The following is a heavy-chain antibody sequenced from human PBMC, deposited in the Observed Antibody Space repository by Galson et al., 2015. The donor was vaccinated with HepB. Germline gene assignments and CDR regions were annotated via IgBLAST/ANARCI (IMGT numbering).Heavy chain of an antibody. J-gene: IGHJ4*02. CDR2: IKSKTDGGTT. CDR3: TREVQRITIFGVVIILDY. CDR1: GFTFSNAW. D-gene: IGHD3-3*01. Sequence: SLRLSCAASGFTFSNAWMSWVRQAPGKGLEWVGRIKSKTDGGTTDYAAPVKGRFTISRDDSKNTLYLQMNSLKTGDTAVYYCTREVQRITIFGVVIILDYWGQGTLVTVSS. V-gene: IGHV3-15*01.